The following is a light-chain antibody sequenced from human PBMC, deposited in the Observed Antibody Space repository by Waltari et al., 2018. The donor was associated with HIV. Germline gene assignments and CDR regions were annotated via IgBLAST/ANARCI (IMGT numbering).Light chain of an antibody. CDR3: SAYTMSGSLV. V-gene: IGLV2-14*01. J-gene: IGLJ2*01. Sequence: QSALTQPASLSGSPGQSITLTCSRTGSDIGLYYLVSWYRQEPGKAPRLLIYGVSNRPSEISRRFSGSKARTTASLTISALQADDEGDYYCSAYTMSGSLVFGGGTKLTVL. CDR1: GSDIGLYYL. CDR2: GVS.